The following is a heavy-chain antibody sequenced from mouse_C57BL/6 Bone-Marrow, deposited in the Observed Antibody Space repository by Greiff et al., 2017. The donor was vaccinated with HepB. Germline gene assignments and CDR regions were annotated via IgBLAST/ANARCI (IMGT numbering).Heavy chain of an antibody. J-gene: IGHJ4*01. CDR3: ARSSSFCAMDY. CDR1: GYTFTSYW. CDR2: IHPNSGST. D-gene: IGHD1-1*01. Sequence: QVQLQQPGAELVKPGASVKLSCKASGYTFTSYWMHWVKQRPGQGLEWIGMIHPNSGSTNYNEKFKSKATLTVDKSSSTAYMQLSSLTSEDSAVYYCARSSSFCAMDYWGQGTSVTVSS. V-gene: IGHV1-64*01.